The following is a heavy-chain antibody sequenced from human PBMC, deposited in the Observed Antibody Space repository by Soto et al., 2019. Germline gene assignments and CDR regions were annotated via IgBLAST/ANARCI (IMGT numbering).Heavy chain of an antibody. D-gene: IGHD1-26*01. CDR1: GGTFRTYT. V-gene: IGHV1-69*02. CDR2: IIPILDVA. Sequence: QVQLVQSGAEVKRPGSSVKVSCQTSGGTFRTYTINWVRQAPGQGLEWMGRIIPILDVANYAQKFQGRVTTTAEKSATRDPKELRSLRAEHTAIYYGPGSSQEDIGAASPTDIRFAPWAEVTLITVSS. CDR3: PGSSQEDIGAASPTDIRFAP. J-gene: IGHJ5*02.